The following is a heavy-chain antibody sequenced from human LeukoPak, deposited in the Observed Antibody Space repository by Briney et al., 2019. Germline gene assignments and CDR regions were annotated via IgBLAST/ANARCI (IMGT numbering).Heavy chain of an antibody. V-gene: IGHV4-61*08. J-gene: IGHJ4*02. D-gene: IGHD4-17*01. CDR2: IYYSGST. CDR1: GGSISSGGYF. CDR3: STVTTSGVDY. Sequence: SETLSLTCAVSGGSISSGGYFWSWIRQPPGKGLEWIGYIYYSGSTNYNPSLKSRVTISVDTSKNQFSLKLSSVTAADTAVYYCSTVTTSGVDYWGQGTLVTVSS.